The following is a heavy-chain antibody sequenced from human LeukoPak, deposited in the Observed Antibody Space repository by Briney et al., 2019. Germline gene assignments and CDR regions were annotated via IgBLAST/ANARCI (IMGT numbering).Heavy chain of an antibody. CDR3: ARGLRGYSYGYGYYYYMDV. V-gene: IGHV4-34*01. CDR2: INHSGCT. Sequence: PSETLSLTCAVYGGSFSGYYWSWIREPPGKGLEWIGEINHSGCTNYNPSLKSRVTISVDTSKNQFSLKLSSVTAADTAVYYCARGLRGYSYGYGYYYYMDVWGKGTTVTVSS. J-gene: IGHJ6*03. CDR1: GGSFSGYY. D-gene: IGHD5-18*01.